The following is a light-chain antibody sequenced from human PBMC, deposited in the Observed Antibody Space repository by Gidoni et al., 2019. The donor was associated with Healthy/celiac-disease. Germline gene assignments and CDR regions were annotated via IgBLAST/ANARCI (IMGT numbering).Light chain of an antibody. J-gene: IGKJ4*01. CDR1: QSVSSY. V-gene: IGKV3-11*01. CDR2: DAS. Sequence: DIVLTQSPATLSLSPGERATLSCRASQSVSSYLAWYQQKPGQAPRLLIYDASNRATGIPARCSGRGSGTDFTLTISSLAPEDFAVYYCQQRSNWPTFGGGTKVEIK. CDR3: QQRSNWPT.